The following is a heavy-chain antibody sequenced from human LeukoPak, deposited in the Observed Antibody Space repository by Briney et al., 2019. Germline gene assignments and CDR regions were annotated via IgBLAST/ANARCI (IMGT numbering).Heavy chain of an antibody. D-gene: IGHD6-13*01. V-gene: IGHV3-23*01. J-gene: IGHJ6*02. CDR1: GFTFSSYA. Sequence: GGSLRLSCAASGFTFSSYAMSWVRQAPGKGLEWVSGISGSGGSTNYADSVKGRFTISRDNSKNTLYLQMNSLRAEDTAVYYCAKSVLKTSWYYPSYYYYGMDVWGQGTTVTVSS. CDR2: ISGSGGST. CDR3: AKSVLKTSWYYPSYYYYGMDV.